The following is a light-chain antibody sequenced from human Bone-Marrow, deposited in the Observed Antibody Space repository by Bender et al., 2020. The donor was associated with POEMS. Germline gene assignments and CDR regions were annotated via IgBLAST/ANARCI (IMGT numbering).Light chain of an antibody. Sequence: QSALSQAASVSGSPGQSITISCTGTSSDVGYYKQVSWYQHHPGKAPKIIIYEGTKRPSGVSNRFSASKSGNTASLTISGLQAEDEADYYCCSYAGSSTWVFGGGTKVTVL. V-gene: IGLV2-23*01. CDR1: SSDVGYYKQ. CDR3: CSYAGSSTWV. CDR2: EGT. J-gene: IGLJ3*02.